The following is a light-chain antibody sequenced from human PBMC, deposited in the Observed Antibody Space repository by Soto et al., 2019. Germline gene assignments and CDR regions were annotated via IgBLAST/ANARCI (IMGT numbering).Light chain of an antibody. J-gene: IGKJ1*01. CDR2: GAS. V-gene: IGKV3-15*01. CDR3: QHYNNWPPWT. Sequence: ETVMAQSPATLSACPGESLTLSSRASQSVNTTVASYQQQPGQAPRLLISGASTRATGIPARFSGSGSGTEFTPPINSLQSEDLAVYYCQHYNNWPPWTFGQGTKVDIK. CDR1: QSVNTT.